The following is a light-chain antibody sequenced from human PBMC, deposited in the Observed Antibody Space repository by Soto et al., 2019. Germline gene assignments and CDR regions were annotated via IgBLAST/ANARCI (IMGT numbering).Light chain of an antibody. CDR3: QVWDSSNDPWV. CDR2: YDS. Sequence: SYELTQPPSVSVAPGKTARITCGGNNIGSKSVHWYKQKPGQAPVLVIYYDSDRPSGIPERFSGSNSGNTATLTISRVEAGDEADYYCQVWDSSNDPWVFGGGTKLTVL. J-gene: IGLJ3*02. CDR1: NIGSKS. V-gene: IGLV3-21*04.